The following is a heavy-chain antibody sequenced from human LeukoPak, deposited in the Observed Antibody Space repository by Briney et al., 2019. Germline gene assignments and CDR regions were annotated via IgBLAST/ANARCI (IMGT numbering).Heavy chain of an antibody. D-gene: IGHD2-2*03. Sequence: PGRSLRLSCAASGFTFSSYAMHWVRQAPGKGLEWVAVISYDGSNKYYADSVKGRFTISRDNSKNTLYLQMNSLRAEDTAVYYCARDGYCSSTSCYYYYYYGMDVWGKGTTVTVSS. CDR3: ARDGYCSSTSCYYYYYYGMDV. J-gene: IGHJ6*04. CDR2: ISYDGSNK. V-gene: IGHV3-30*04. CDR1: GFTFSSYA.